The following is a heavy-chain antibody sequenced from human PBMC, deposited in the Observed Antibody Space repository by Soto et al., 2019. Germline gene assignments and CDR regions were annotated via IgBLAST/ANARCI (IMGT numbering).Heavy chain of an antibody. CDR2: IYWDDDK. CDR1: GFSFSTTGVG. J-gene: IGHJ5*02. Sequence: QITLKESGPTLVKPTQTLTLTCTFSGFSFSTTGVGVGWIRQPPGQALEWLALIYWDDDKRYRPSLRDRLSITKDTSKKEVLLTMTNMDPVDTATYYCVSGSFPNWFDPWGQGTQVTVSS. CDR3: VSGSFPNWFDP. D-gene: IGHD3-10*01. V-gene: IGHV2-5*02.